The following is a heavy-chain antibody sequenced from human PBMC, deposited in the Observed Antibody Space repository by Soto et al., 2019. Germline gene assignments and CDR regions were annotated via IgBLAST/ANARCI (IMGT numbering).Heavy chain of an antibody. J-gene: IGHJ3*02. V-gene: IGHV3-11*01. CDR1: GFTFSDYY. CDR2: ISSSGSTI. Sequence: GGSLRLSCAASGFTFSDYYMSWIRQAPGKGLEWVSYISSSGSTIYYADSVKGRFTISRDNAKNSLYLQMNSLRAEDTAVYYCARAQVVVVAATPNDAFDIWGQGTMVTVSS. D-gene: IGHD2-15*01. CDR3: ARAQVVVVAATPNDAFDI.